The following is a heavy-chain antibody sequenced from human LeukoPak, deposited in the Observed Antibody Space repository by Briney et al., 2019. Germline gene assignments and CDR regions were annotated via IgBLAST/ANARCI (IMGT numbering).Heavy chain of an antibody. Sequence: ASVKVSCKTSGYTFTDYYMHWVRQAPGQGLEWMGWINPNSGGTNHAQKFQGRVSMTRDTSITTAYMELSSLRSEDTAVYYCAREASASHYYYGMDVWGQGTTVTVSS. CDR1: GYTFTDYY. D-gene: IGHD2-21*01. V-gene: IGHV1-2*02. CDR2: INPNSGGT. J-gene: IGHJ6*02. CDR3: AREASASHYYYGMDV.